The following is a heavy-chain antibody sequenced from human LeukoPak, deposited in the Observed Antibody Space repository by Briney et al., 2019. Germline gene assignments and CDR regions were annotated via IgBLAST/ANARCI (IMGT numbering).Heavy chain of an antibody. CDR2: SNPNSGGT. V-gene: IGHV1-2*02. CDR3: ASRAYDFWSGYYRV. J-gene: IGHJ4*02. D-gene: IGHD3-3*01. Sequence: AASVKVSCKASGYTFTGYYMHWVRGAPGQGDEWMGWSNPNSGGTNYAQKFQGRVTMTRNTSISTAYMELSRLRSDDTAVYYCASRAYDFWSGYYRVWGQGTLVTVSS. CDR1: GYTFTGYY.